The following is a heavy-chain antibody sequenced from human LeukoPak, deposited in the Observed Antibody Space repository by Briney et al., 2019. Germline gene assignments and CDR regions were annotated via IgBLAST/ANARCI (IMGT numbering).Heavy chain of an antibody. V-gene: IGHV3-30*09. D-gene: IGHD4-23*01. CDR2: ISYDGSSK. CDR3: VLGHYGGLFDN. J-gene: IGHJ4*02. Sequence: PGGSLRLSCAASGFTFSRYDMHWVRQAPGKGLEWVAVISYDGSSKDYADSVKGRFAISRDNSRNTLFVQMNSLRAEDTAVYFCVLGHYGGLFDNWGQGTLVTVSS. CDR1: GFTFSRYD.